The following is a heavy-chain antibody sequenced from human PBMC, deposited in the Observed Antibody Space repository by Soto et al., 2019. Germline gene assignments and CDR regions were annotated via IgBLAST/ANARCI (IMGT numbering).Heavy chain of an antibody. V-gene: IGHV4-39*01. J-gene: IGHJ5*02. CDR3: ARHTLMGGEVDWFDP. CDR2: IYYSGST. CDR1: GGSISSGYYY. D-gene: IGHD2-8*01. Sequence: PSETLSLTCTVSGGSISSGYYYWSWIRQPPGKGLEWIGSIYYSGSTYYNPSLKNRVTISVDTSKNQFSLKLSSVTAADTAVYYCARHTLMGGEVDWFDPWGQGTLVTVSS.